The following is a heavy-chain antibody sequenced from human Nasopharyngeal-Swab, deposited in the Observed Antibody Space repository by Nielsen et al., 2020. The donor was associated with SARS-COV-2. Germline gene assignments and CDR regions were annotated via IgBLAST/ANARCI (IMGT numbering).Heavy chain of an antibody. Sequence: GESLKISCEASGFTFSSYAMSWVPQAPGKGLEWVSAISGSGGSTYYADSVKGRFTISRDNSKNTLYLQMNSLRAEDTAVYYCAKDRSSSGLDYWGQGTLVTVSS. J-gene: IGHJ4*02. CDR1: GFTFSSYA. D-gene: IGHD6-19*01. CDR3: AKDRSSSGLDY. V-gene: IGHV3-23*01. CDR2: ISGSGGST.